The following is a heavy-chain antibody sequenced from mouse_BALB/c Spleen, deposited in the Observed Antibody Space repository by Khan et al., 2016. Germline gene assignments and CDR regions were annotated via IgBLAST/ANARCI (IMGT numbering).Heavy chain of an antibody. D-gene: IGHD2-12*01. Sequence: VQLKQSGAELVRPGTSVKVSCKASGYAFTNYLIEWVKQRPGQGLEWIGVINPGSGGSNYNEKFKGKATLTADKSSSTAYMQLSSLTSDDSAFYFCASSDCYDVGSAYLGPGTLVPVSA. CDR1: GYAFTNYL. V-gene: IGHV1-54*01. CDR2: INPGSGGS. CDR3: ASSDCYDVGSAY. J-gene: IGHJ3*01.